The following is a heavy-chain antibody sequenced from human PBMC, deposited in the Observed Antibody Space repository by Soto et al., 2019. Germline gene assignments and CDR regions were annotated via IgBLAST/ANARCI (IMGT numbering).Heavy chain of an antibody. J-gene: IGHJ3*02. CDR1: GGSFSGYY. D-gene: IGHD3-3*01. V-gene: IGHV4-34*01. CDR2: INHSGST. Sequence: SETLSLTCAVYGGSFSGYYWSWIRQPPGEGLEWIGEINHSGSTNYNPSLKSRVTISVDTSKNQFSLKLSSVTAADTAVYYCARRRNTIFGVVKAFDIWGQGTMVTVSS. CDR3: ARRRNTIFGVVKAFDI.